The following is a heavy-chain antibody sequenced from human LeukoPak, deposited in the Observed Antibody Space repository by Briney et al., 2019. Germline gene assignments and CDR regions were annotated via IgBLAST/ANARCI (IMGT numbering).Heavy chain of an antibody. Sequence: PGGSLRLSCAASGFTFSSYSMNWVRQAPGKGLEWVSSISSSSSYIYYADSVKGRFTISRDNAKNSLYLQMNSLRAEDTAEYYCAGYIAAAGTGYDYWGQGTLVTVSS. CDR1: GFTFSSYS. V-gene: IGHV3-21*01. J-gene: IGHJ4*02. CDR3: AGYIAAAGTGYDY. D-gene: IGHD6-13*01. CDR2: ISSSSSYI.